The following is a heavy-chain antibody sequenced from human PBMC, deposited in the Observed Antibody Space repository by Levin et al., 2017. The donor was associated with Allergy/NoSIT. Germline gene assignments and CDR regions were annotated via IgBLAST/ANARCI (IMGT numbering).Heavy chain of an antibody. J-gene: IGHJ4*02. CDR2: IRSKAYGGTT. CDR3: TREYCSSTSCSFDY. CDR1: GFTFGDYA. D-gene: IGHD2-2*01. V-gene: IGHV3-49*03. Sequence: GGSLRLSCTASGFTFGDYAMSWFRQAPGKGLEWVGFIRSKAYGGTTEYAASVKGRFTISRDDSKSIAYLQMNSLKTEDTAVYYCTREYCSSTSCSFDYWGQGTLVTVSS.